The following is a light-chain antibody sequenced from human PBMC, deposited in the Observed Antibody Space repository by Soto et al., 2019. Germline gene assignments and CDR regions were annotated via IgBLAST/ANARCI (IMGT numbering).Light chain of an antibody. J-gene: IGLJ2*01. CDR1: SSDVGSYKF. V-gene: IGLV2-23*01. CDR3: CSYAGSSTLE. CDR2: EGS. Sequence: QSALTQPASVSGSPGQSITISCTGTSSDVGSYKFVSWYQQHPVKAPKLMIYEGSKRPSGVSNRFSGSKSGNTASLTISGLQAEDEAYYYCCSYAGSSTLEFGGGTKLTVL.